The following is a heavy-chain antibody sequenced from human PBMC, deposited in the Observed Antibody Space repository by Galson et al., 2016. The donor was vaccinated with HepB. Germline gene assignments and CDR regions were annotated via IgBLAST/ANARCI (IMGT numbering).Heavy chain of an antibody. D-gene: IGHD5-12*01. CDR3: AKDYVEYGGYDYPSINYFNYGPPDH. Sequence: SLRLSCAASEFTFSNYWMTWVRQAPGKGLEWVANIKKDGTEKYYVDSVKGRFSISRDNSKNTLFVKMSSLRTEDSAVYYCAKDYVEYGGYDYPSINYFNYGPPDHWGQGTLVTVSS. V-gene: IGHV3-7*01. CDR1: EFTFSNYW. J-gene: IGHJ4*02. CDR2: IKKDGTEK.